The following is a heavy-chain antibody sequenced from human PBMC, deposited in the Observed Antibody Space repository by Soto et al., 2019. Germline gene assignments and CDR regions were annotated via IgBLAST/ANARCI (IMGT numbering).Heavy chain of an antibody. J-gene: IGHJ4*02. CDR2: IYYSGST. CDR1: GGSISSYY. V-gene: IGHV4-59*01. D-gene: IGHD4-17*01. CDR3: ARAYGDYVFDY. Sequence: PSETLSHTCTVSGGSISSYYWSWIRQPPGKGLEWIGYIYYSGSTNYNPSLKSRVTISVDTSKNQFSLKLSSVTAADTAVYYCARAYGDYVFDYWGQGTLVTVSS.